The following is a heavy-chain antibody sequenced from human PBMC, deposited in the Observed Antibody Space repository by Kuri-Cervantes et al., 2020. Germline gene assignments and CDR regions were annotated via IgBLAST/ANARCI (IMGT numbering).Heavy chain of an antibody. D-gene: IGHD5-24*01. V-gene: IGHV5-51*01. Sequence: GGSLRLSCKGSGYSFNSYWIGWVRQMPGKGLEWMGIIYPGDSDTRYSPSFQGQVTISADKSISTAYLQWSSLKASDTAMYYCARLEMATIDYWGQGTLVTVSS. CDR1: GYSFNSYW. CDR3: ARLEMATIDY. CDR2: IYPGDSDT. J-gene: IGHJ4*02.